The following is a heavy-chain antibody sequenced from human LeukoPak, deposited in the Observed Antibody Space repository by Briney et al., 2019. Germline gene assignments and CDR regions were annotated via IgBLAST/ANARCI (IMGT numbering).Heavy chain of an antibody. CDR1: GDSVSSNSAT. Sequence: SQTPSLTCAISGDSVSSNSATWNWIRQSPSRGLEWLGRTYYRSKWSNDYAVSVKSRITINPDTSKNQFSLKLSSVTAADTAVYYCASWSFNSGYEVYFDYWGQGTLVTVSS. D-gene: IGHD5-12*01. J-gene: IGHJ4*02. CDR2: TYYRSKWSN. V-gene: IGHV6-1*01. CDR3: ASWSFNSGYEVYFDY.